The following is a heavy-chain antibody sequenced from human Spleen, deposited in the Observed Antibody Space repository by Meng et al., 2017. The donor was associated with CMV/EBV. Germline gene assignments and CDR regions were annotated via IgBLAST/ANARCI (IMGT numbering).Heavy chain of an antibody. CDR1: GLAISTYA. V-gene: IGHV3-23*01. D-gene: IGHD3-22*01. CDR2: ISGRGGST. Sequence: EVQLLEPXXXXVXXGGSLRRSCAASGLAISTYAMCWVRQAPGKGLEWVSAISGRGGSTYYADSVKGRFTISRDNSKNTLYLQMNSLRAEDTAVYYCANLPYYYDSSGPLLDYWGKGTLVTVSS. CDR3: ANLPYYYDSSGPLLDY. J-gene: IGHJ4*02.